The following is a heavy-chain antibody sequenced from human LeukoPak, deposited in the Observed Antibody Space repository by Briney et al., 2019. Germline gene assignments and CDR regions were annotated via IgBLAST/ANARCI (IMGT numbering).Heavy chain of an antibody. CDR3: ARDDGYAAFDY. Sequence: GGTLRLSCAASGFTFSSYAMHWVRQAPGKGLEWVAVISYDGSNKYYADSVKGRFTISRDNSKNTLYLQMNSLRAEDTAVYYCARDDGYAAFDYWGQGTLVTVSS. V-gene: IGHV3-30-3*01. CDR2: ISYDGSNK. CDR1: GFTFSSYA. D-gene: IGHD5-24*01. J-gene: IGHJ4*02.